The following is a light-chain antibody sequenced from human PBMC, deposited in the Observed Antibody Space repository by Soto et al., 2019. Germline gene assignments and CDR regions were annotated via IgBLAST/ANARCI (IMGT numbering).Light chain of an antibody. CDR2: DVS. J-gene: IGLJ1*01. CDR1: SSDVGGYNY. CDR3: SSYTSSTTLV. Sequence: QSALTQPASVSGSLGQSITISCTGTSSDVGGYNYVSWYQQHPGKAPKLMIYDVSNRPSGVSNRFSGSKSGNTASPTISGLQAEDEADYYCSSYTSSTTLVFGTGTKLTVL. V-gene: IGLV2-14*01.